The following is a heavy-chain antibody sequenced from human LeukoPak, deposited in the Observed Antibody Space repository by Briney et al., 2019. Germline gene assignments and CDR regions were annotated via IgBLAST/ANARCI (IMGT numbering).Heavy chain of an antibody. J-gene: IGHJ4*02. V-gene: IGHV1-18*04. CDR3: ATMVRGVTPPY. D-gene: IGHD3-10*01. CDR2: ISAYNGNT. Sequence: ASVKVSCKASGYTFTDYYMHWLRQAPGQGLEWMGWISAYNGNTNYAQKLQGRVTMTTDASTSTAYMELRSLRSDDTAVYYCATMVRGVTPPYWGQGTLVTVSS. CDR1: GYTFTDYY.